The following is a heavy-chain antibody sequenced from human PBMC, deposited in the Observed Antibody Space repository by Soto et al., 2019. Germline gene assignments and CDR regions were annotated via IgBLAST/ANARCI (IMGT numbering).Heavy chain of an antibody. CDR3: ARDPTYGDYPGD. Sequence: SETLSLTCTVSGDSITTYYWSWYRQPPGKGLEWIGYIYYSGTTNYNPSLKSRVTISVDTSKNQFSLKLRSVTDADTAVYYCARDPTYGDYPGDWGPGTLVTVSS. D-gene: IGHD4-17*01. CDR1: GDSITTYY. CDR2: IYYSGTT. J-gene: IGHJ4*02. V-gene: IGHV4-59*01.